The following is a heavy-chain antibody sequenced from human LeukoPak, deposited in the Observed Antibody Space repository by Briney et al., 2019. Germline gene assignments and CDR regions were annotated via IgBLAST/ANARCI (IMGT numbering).Heavy chain of an antibody. CDR2: VHYSGST. CDR1: GGSISSGDYY. D-gene: IGHD2-15*01. V-gene: IGHV4-30-4*01. CDR3: VREVVGAQGRLDY. J-gene: IGHJ4*02. Sequence: SQTLSLTCTVSGGSISSGDYYWSWIRQPPGKGLDWIGYVHYSGSTYYNPSLKSRVTMSLDTSKNQFSLKLNSLTAADTAVYYCVREVVGAQGRLDYWGQGILVTVSS.